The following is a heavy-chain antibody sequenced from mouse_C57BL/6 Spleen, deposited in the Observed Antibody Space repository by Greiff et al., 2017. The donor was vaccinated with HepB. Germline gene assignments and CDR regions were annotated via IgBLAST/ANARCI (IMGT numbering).Heavy chain of an antibody. J-gene: IGHJ2*01. D-gene: IGHD2-1*01. V-gene: IGHV1-50*01. Sequence: VQLQQPGAELVKPGASVKLSCKASGYTFTSYWMQWVKQRPGQGLEWIGEIDPSDSYTNYNQKFKGKATLTVDTSSSTAYMQLSSVTSEDSAVYYCARRRGNYDYFDYWGQGTTLTVSS. CDR3: ARRRGNYDYFDY. CDR1: GYTFTSYW. CDR2: IDPSDSYT.